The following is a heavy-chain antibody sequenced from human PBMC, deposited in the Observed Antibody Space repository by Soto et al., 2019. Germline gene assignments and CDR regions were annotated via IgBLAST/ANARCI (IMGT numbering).Heavy chain of an antibody. CDR1: GGTFSSYA. CDR2: IIPIFGTA. CDR3: ARALVYWSGGSCYFNGFDP. J-gene: IGHJ5*02. D-gene: IGHD2-15*01. Sequence: QVQLVQSGAEVKKPGSSVKVSCKASGGTFSSYAISWVRQAPGQGLEWMGGIIPIFGTANYVQKFQGRVTITADKSTSTAYMELSSLRSEDTAVYYCARALVYWSGGSCYFNGFDPWGQGTLVTVSS. V-gene: IGHV1-69*06.